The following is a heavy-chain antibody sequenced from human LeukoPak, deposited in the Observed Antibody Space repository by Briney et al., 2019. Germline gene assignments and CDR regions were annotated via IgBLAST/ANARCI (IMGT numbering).Heavy chain of an antibody. CDR2: IYHSGGT. V-gene: IGHV4-4*02. CDR3: ASSGYSSNWYPR. Sequence: SETLSLTCAVSGGSISSNNWWGWVRQPPGKGLEWIGEIYHSGGTSYKPSLKSRVSISVDKSKNQFSLKLSSVTAADTAVYYCASSGYSSNWYPRWGQGTLVTVSS. CDR1: GGSISSNNW. D-gene: IGHD6-13*01. J-gene: IGHJ4*02.